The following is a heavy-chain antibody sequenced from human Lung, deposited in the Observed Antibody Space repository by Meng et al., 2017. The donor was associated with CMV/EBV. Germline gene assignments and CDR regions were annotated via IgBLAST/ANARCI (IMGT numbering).Heavy chain of an antibody. CDR2: IRFDGLNK. Sequence: GGSLRLSCAASGFMFSNYGIHWVRQAPGKGLEWVAFIRFDGLNKDSADSVKGRFTISRDDSKNTVYLQMNSLRAEDTAVYYCAKDPCSGDGCFQHVINPYLESWGQGTLVTGSS. D-gene: IGHD2-15*01. CDR3: AKDPCSGDGCFQHVINPYLES. CDR1: GFMFSNYG. J-gene: IGHJ4*02. V-gene: IGHV3-30*02.